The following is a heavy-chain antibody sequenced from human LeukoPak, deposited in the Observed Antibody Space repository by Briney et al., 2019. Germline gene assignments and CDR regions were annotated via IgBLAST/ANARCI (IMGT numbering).Heavy chain of an antibody. J-gene: IGHJ6*02. CDR2: INPNSGGT. Sequence: ASVKVSCKASGYTFTSYDINWVRQATGQGLEWMGWINPNSGGTNYAQKFQGRVTMTRDTSISTAYMELSRLRSDDTAVYYCATRDYDILTGPYYYYGMDVWGQGTTVTVSS. CDR3: ATRDYDILTGPYYYYGMDV. CDR1: GYTFTSYD. D-gene: IGHD3-9*01. V-gene: IGHV1-2*02.